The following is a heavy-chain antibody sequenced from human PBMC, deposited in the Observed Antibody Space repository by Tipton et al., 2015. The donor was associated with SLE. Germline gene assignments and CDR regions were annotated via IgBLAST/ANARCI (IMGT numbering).Heavy chain of an antibody. V-gene: IGHV4-61*02. CDR2: IYTSGST. D-gene: IGHD3-16*01. J-gene: IGHJ4*02. Sequence: TLSLTCTVSGGFISSGSYYWSWIRQPAGKGLEWIGRIYTSGSTNYNPSLKSRVTISVDTSKNQFSLKLSSVTAADTAVYYCARVGQLGIGYWGQGTLVTVSS. CDR1: GGFISSGSYY. CDR3: ARVGQLGIGY.